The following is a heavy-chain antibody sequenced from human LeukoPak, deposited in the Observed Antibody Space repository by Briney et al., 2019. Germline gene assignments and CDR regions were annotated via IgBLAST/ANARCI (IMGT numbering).Heavy chain of an antibody. CDR3: ARVTYYYDSSGYYLDAFDI. D-gene: IGHD3-22*01. V-gene: IGHV3-53*01. J-gene: IGHJ3*02. CDR1: GFTVSSNY. CDR2: IYSGGST. Sequence: GSLRLSCAASGFTVSSNYMSWVRQAPGKGLEWVSVIYSGGSTHYADSAKGRFTISRDNSKNTLYLQMNSLRAEDTAVYYCARVTYYYDSSGYYLDAFDIWGQGTMVTVSS.